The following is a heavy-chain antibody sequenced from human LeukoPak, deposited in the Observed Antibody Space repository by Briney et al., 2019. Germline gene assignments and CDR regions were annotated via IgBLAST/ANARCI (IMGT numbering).Heavy chain of an antibody. CDR1: GYIFTSYH. Sequence: ASVKVSCKASGYIFTSYHIHWVRQAPGQGLEWMGIINPSGGSTNYAQKFQGRVTMTTDTSTSTAYMELRSLRSDDTAVYYCARDLGNWYDRFDYWGQGTLVTVSS. D-gene: IGHD3-22*01. J-gene: IGHJ4*02. CDR3: ARDLGNWYDRFDY. V-gene: IGHV1-46*01. CDR2: INPSGGST.